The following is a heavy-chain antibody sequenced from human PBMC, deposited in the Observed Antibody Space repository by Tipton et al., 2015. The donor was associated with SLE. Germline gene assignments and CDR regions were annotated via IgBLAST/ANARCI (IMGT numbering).Heavy chain of an antibody. Sequence: GSLRLSCAASGITFSSHWMHWVRQAPGKGLVWVSRIKSDGSSTTYAVSVKGRFTISRDNAKNTLYLQMNSLRAEDTGVYYCVRSDYGDYWGQGTLVTVSS. V-gene: IGHV3-74*03. CDR1: GITFSSHW. J-gene: IGHJ4*02. CDR2: IKSDGSST. D-gene: IGHD3-16*01. CDR3: VRSDYGDY.